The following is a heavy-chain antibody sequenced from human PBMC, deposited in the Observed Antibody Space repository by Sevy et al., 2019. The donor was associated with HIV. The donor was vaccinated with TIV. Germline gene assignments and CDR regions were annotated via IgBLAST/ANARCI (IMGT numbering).Heavy chain of an antibody. CDR1: GFSFSSYG. Sequence: ASVKVSCKASGFSFSSYGFTWVRQAPGQGLEWMGWIGVYNGNSNSAQRLQGRVTLTTYTSTSTVYMELSGLRSDDTAVYYCARVPAYYYGSSTYFDYWGQGTPVTVSS. CDR2: IGVYNGNS. V-gene: IGHV1-18*01. CDR3: ARVPAYYYGSSTYFDY. J-gene: IGHJ4*02. D-gene: IGHD3-10*01.